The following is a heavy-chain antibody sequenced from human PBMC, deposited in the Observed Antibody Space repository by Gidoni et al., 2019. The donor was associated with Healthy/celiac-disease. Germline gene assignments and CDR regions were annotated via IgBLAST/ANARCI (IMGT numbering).Heavy chain of an antibody. J-gene: IGHJ6*02. CDR1: GYPFTSYY. Sequence: QVQLVQSGAEVKKPGASVKVSCKASGYPFTSYYMHWVRQAPGQGLEWMGIINPSGGSTSYAQKFQGRVTMTRDTSTSTVYMELSSLRSEDTAVYYCASVRFLEWLLPVDYYGMDVWGQGTTVTVSS. V-gene: IGHV1-46*01. D-gene: IGHD3-3*01. CDR2: INPSGGST. CDR3: ASVRFLEWLLPVDYYGMDV.